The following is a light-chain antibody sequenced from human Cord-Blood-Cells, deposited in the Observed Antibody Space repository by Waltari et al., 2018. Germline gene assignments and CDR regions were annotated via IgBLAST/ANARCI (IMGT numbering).Light chain of an antibody. Sequence: EIVLTQSPATLSLSPGERATLSCRASQSVSSYLAWYQQKPGQAPRLLIYDASNRATGIPARFSGSGSGTDFTLTISSLEPEDFAAYYCQQRSNLFTFGPGTKVDI. CDR2: DAS. J-gene: IGKJ3*01. V-gene: IGKV3-11*01. CDR1: QSVSSY. CDR3: QQRSNLFT.